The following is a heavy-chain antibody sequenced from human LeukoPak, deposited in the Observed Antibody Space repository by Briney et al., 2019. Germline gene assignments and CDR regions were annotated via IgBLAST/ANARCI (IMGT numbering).Heavy chain of an antibody. CDR3: ARDGGQSSGWYLPGFDY. Sequence: PSQTLSLTCAISGDSVSSNSAAWNWIRQSPSRGLEWLGRTYYRSKWYNDYAVSVKSRITINPDTSKNQFSLQLNSVTPEDTAVYYCARDGGQSSGWYLPGFDYWGQGTLVTVSS. J-gene: IGHJ4*02. CDR2: TYYRSKWYN. V-gene: IGHV6-1*01. D-gene: IGHD6-19*01. CDR1: GDSVSSNSAA.